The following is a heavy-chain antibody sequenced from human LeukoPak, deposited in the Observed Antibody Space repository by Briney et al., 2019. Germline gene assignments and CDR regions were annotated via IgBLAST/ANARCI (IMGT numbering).Heavy chain of an antibody. CDR1: GGSISSYY. Sequence: SETLSLTCTVSGGSISSYYWSWIRQPPGKGLEWIGYIYYSGSTNYNPSLKSRVTISVDTSKNQFSLKLSSVTAADTAVYYCARVFPGAGLSYFDLWGRGTLVTVSS. V-gene: IGHV4-59*01. CDR2: IYYSGST. J-gene: IGHJ2*01. D-gene: IGHD6-19*01. CDR3: ARVFPGAGLSYFDL.